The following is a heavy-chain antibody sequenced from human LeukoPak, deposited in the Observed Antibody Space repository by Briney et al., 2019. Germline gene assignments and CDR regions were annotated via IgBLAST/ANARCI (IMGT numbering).Heavy chain of an antibody. J-gene: IGHJ1*01. V-gene: IGHV4-61*02. Sequence: SETLSLTXTVSGGSINSGSYYWTGIRQPPGKGLEWIGRIYTSGSTNYNPSLRGRATISADTSTNQFSLRLSSVTAADTAVYYCAREGSVAAGYFQRWGQGTLVTVSS. D-gene: IGHD6-19*01. CDR3: AREGSVAAGYFQR. CDR1: GGSINSGSYY. CDR2: IYTSGST.